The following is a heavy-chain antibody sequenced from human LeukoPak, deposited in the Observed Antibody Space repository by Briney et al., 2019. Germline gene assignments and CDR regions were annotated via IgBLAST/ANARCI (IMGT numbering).Heavy chain of an antibody. D-gene: IGHD3-9*01. CDR2: ISAYNGNT. CDR1: GYTFTSYG. CDR3: ARVQYYDILTGSYYCYGMDV. Sequence: ASVKVSCKASGYTFTSYGISWVRQAPGQGLEWMGWISAYNGNTNYAQKLQGRVTMTTDTSTSTAYMELRSLRSDDTAVYYCARVQYYDILTGSYYCYGMDVWGQGTTVTVSS. J-gene: IGHJ6*02. V-gene: IGHV1-18*01.